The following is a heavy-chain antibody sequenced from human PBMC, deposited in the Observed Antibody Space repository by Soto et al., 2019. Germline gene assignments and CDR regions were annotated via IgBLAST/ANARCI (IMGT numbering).Heavy chain of an antibody. CDR3: ARGLFI. CDR2: INHSGST. CDR1: GGSFSGYY. Sequence: PSXTLSLTCAVYGGSFSGYYWSWIRQPPGKGLEWIGEINHSGSTNYNPSLKSRVTISVDTSKNQFSLKLSSVTAADTAVYYCARGLFIWGQGTLVTVS. V-gene: IGHV4-34*01. J-gene: IGHJ4*02.